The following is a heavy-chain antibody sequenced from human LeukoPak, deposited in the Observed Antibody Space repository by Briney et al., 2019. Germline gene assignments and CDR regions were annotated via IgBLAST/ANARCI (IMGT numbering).Heavy chain of an antibody. V-gene: IGHV3-74*01. D-gene: IGHD3-22*01. J-gene: IGHJ5*02. CDR3: ARDSDRSGNSYDH. CDR2: IHPYGCGT. CDR1: GFTFSNSW. Sequence: GGSLRLSCAASGFTFSNSWMHWVRHAPGKGLVWISRIHPYGCGTAYADSVVGRFTSSRDNAKNTLYLQMNSLRAEDTAVYYCARDSDRSGNSYDHWGQGTLVTVSS.